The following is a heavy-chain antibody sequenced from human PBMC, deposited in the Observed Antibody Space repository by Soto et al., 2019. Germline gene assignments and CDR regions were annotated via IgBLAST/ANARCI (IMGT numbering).Heavy chain of an antibody. CDR2: IWYDGGNK. V-gene: IGHV3-33*01. J-gene: IGHJ4*02. CDR3: ARDGQWLPRDGLRSSYYFDY. CDR1: GFNFSSYV. Sequence: QVQLVESGGGVVQPGRSLRLSCAASGFNFSSYVMHWVRQAPGKGLEWVAVIWYDGGNKYYADSVKGRFTISRGNSKNTLYLQMNSLGAEDTAVYYCARDGQWLPRDGLRSSYYFDYWGQGTLVTVSS. D-gene: IGHD6-19*01.